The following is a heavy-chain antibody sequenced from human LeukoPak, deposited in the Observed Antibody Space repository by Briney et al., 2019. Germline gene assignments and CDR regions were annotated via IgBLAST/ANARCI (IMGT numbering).Heavy chain of an antibody. J-gene: IGHJ4*02. CDR3: AKDHGYSSGWSELDY. CDR1: GFTFSSYG. V-gene: IGHV3-33*06. D-gene: IGHD6-19*01. Sequence: PGGSLRLSCAASGFTFSSYGMHSVRAAPGKGLEWVAVIWYDGSNKYYADSVKGRFTISRDNPKNRLYLQMNSLRAEDTAVYYCAKDHGYSSGWSELDYWGQGTLVTVSS. CDR2: IWYDGSNK.